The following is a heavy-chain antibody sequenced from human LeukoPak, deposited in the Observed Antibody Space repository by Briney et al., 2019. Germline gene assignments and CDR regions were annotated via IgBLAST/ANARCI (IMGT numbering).Heavy chain of an antibody. J-gene: IGHJ4*02. CDR2: IYTSGST. Sequence: KPSETLSLTCTVSGGSISSYYWSWLRQPAGKGLEWIGRIYTSGSTNYNPSLKSRATMSVDTSKNQFSLKLSSVTDADTAVYYCARDGSQEQWLAYFDYWGPGTLVTVSS. CDR1: GGSISSYY. D-gene: IGHD6-19*01. CDR3: ARDGSQEQWLAYFDY. V-gene: IGHV4-4*07.